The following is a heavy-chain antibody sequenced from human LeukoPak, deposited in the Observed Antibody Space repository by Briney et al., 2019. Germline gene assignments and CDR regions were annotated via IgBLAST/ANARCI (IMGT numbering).Heavy chain of an antibody. Sequence: ASVKVSCKASGYTFTSYAMHWVRQAPGQRLEWMGWINAGNGNTKYTQKFQGRVTITRDTSASTAYMELSSLRSEDTAVYYCASFITSTYYYDTNAFDIWGQGTMVTVSS. V-gene: IGHV1-3*01. D-gene: IGHD3-22*01. CDR3: ASFITSTYYYDTNAFDI. CDR1: GYTFTSYA. J-gene: IGHJ3*02. CDR2: INAGNGNT.